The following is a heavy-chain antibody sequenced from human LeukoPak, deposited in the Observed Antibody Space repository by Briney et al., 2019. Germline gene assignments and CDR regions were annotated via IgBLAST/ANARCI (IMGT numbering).Heavy chain of an antibody. CDR2: IYYSGST. CDR1: GGSISSYY. D-gene: IGHD6-19*01. Sequence: SETLSLTCTVSGGSISSYYWSWIRQPPGKGLEWIGYIYYSGSTNYNPSLKSRVTISVDTSKNQFSLKLSSVTAADTAVYYCARDGRQWLDPPYFDYWGQGTLVTVSS. CDR3: ARDGRQWLDPPYFDY. V-gene: IGHV4-59*01. J-gene: IGHJ4*02.